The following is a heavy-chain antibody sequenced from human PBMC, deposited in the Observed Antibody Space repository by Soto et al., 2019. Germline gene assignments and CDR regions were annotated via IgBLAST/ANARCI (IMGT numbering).Heavy chain of an antibody. J-gene: IGHJ3*02. Sequence: GGSLRLSCAASGFTFSSYWMHWVHQAPGKGLVWVSRIDTYGSATKYADSVRGRFTISRDNAKNTMSLQMNSLRAEDTAVYYCARVLKSSGWDNDVFDIWGQGTMVTVSS. V-gene: IGHV3-74*03. CDR1: GFTFSSYW. CDR3: ARVLKSSGWDNDVFDI. D-gene: IGHD6-19*01. CDR2: IDTYGSAT.